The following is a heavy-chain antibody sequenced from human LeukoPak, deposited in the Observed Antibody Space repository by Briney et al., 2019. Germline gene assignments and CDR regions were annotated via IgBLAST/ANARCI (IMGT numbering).Heavy chain of an antibody. CDR3: ARDPRAAAALGAFDI. CDR2: IYYSGST. CDR1: GGSISTYY. Sequence: SETLSLTCTVSGGSISTYYWSWIRQPPGKGLEWIGYIYYSGSTSYNPSLKSRLTMSVDTSKNQFSLKLSSVTAADTAVYYCARDPRAAAALGAFDIWGQGTMVTVSS. D-gene: IGHD6-13*01. V-gene: IGHV4-59*12. J-gene: IGHJ3*02.